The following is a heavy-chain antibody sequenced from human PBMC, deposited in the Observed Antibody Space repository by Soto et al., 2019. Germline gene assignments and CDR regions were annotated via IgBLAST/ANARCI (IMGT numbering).Heavy chain of an antibody. CDR3: ARRRAATYSYYYYYGMDV. Sequence: QVQLQQWGAGLLKPSETLSLTCAVYGGSFSGYYCSWIRQPPGKGLEWIGEINHSGSTNYNPSLKSRVTISVDTSKNQFSLQLSSVTAADTAVYYCARRRAATYSYYYYYGMDVWGQGTTVTVSS. D-gene: IGHD6-25*01. CDR1: GGSFSGYY. V-gene: IGHV4-34*01. CDR2: INHSGST. J-gene: IGHJ6*02.